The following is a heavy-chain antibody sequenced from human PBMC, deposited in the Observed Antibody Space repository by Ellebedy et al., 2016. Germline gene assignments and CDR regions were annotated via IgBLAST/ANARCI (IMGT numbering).Heavy chain of an antibody. CDR2: INTNTGEP. V-gene: IGHV7-4-1*02. D-gene: IGHD2-8*01. CDR3: AHMTPNHSL. Sequence: ASVKVSCKASGFTFTSYAMHWVRQAPGQGLEWMGWINTNTGEPAFAQGFTGRFVFSLDTSVNTAYLQINSLEAEDTAFYYCAHMTPNHSLWGQGTLVTVSS. CDR1: GFTFTSYA. J-gene: IGHJ4*02.